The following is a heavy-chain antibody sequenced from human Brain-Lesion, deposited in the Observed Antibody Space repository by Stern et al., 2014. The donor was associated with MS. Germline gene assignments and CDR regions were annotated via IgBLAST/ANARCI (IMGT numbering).Heavy chain of an antibody. CDR3: ARHDSVPRPSQLYSARDRGPGYFDY. D-gene: IGHD1-26*01. CDR1: GGSISSSTYY. Sequence: QLQLQESGPGLVKPSETLSLTCTVSGGSISSSTYYWAWIRQPPGKGLEWIGNIYYSGFTYNNPSLKSRVTISVDMSKNQFSLKLSSVTAADTAIYYCARHDSVPRPSQLYSARDRGPGYFDYWGQGTLVTVSS. CDR2: IYYSGFT. V-gene: IGHV4-39*01. J-gene: IGHJ4*02.